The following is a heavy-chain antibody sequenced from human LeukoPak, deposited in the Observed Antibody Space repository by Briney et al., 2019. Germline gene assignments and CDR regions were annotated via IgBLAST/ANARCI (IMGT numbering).Heavy chain of an antibody. CDR1: GYTFTSYD. V-gene: IGHV1-8*01. J-gene: IGHJ4*02. Sequence: EASVKVSCKSSGYTFTSYDINWVRQATGQGLEWMGWMNPNSGNTGYAQKFRGRVTMTRNTSISTAYMELSSLRSEDTAVYYCARGGYYYDSSGYYLDYWGQGTLVTVSS. CDR3: ARGGYYYDSSGYYLDY. D-gene: IGHD3-22*01. CDR2: MNPNSGNT.